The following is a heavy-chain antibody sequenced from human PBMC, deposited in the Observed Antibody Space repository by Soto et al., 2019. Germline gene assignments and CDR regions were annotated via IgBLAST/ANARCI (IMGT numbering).Heavy chain of an antibody. J-gene: IGHJ6*03. V-gene: IGHV4-31*03. CDR1: GGSISSGGYY. CDR3: ARGGIQLPDAYYYYYYMDV. Sequence: QVQLQESGPGLVKPSQTLSLTCTVSGGSISSGGYYWSWIRQHPGKGLEWIGYIYYSGSTYYNPSLKSRVTISVDTSKNQFSLKLSSVTAADTAVYYCARGGIQLPDAYYYYYYMDVWGKGTTVTVSS. CDR2: IYYSGST. D-gene: IGHD5-18*01.